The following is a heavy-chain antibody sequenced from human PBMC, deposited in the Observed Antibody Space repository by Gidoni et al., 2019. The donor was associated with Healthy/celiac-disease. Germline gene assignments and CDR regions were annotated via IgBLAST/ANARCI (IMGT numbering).Heavy chain of an antibody. D-gene: IGHD3-3*01. V-gene: IGHV3-9*01. Sequence: EVQLVESGGGLVQPGRSLRLSCAASGFTFDDYAMHWVRQAPGKGLEWVSGISWNSGSIGYADSVKGRFTISRDNAKNSLYLQMNSLRAEDTALYYCAKGYYADYWGQGTLVTVSS. CDR2: ISWNSGSI. CDR1: GFTFDDYA. J-gene: IGHJ4*02. CDR3: AKGYYADY.